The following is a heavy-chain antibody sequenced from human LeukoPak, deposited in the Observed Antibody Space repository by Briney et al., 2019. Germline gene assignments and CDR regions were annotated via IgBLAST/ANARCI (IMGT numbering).Heavy chain of an antibody. V-gene: IGHV1-69*13. CDR1: GGTFSSYA. CDR3: ARVEDGYSYGATFDY. J-gene: IGHJ4*02. Sequence: SVKVSCKASGGTFSSYAISWVRQAPGQGLEWMGGIIPIFGTANYAQKFQGRVTITADESTSTAYMEPSSLRSEDTAVYYCARVEDGYSYGATFDYWGQGTLVTVSS. CDR2: IIPIFGTA. D-gene: IGHD5-18*01.